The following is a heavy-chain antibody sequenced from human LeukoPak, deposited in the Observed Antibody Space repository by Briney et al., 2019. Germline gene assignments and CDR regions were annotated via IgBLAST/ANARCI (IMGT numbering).Heavy chain of an antibody. D-gene: IGHD1-1*01. CDR1: GGSISSGGYF. Sequence: PSETLSLTCTVSGGSISSGGYFWSWIRQHPGKGLEWIGSISSSGSTLYSLSLKRRVTISVDTSKNQFSLNLSSVTAADTAVYYCARADNLNAFDYWGQGTRVTVSS. CDR2: ISSSGST. CDR3: ARADNLNAFDY. J-gene: IGHJ4*02. V-gene: IGHV4-31*03.